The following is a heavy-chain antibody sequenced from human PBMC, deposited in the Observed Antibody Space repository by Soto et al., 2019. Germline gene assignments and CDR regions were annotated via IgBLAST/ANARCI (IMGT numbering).Heavy chain of an antibody. CDR3: ARTTYYYDSSGYYDPNDAFDI. J-gene: IGHJ3*02. D-gene: IGHD3-22*01. V-gene: IGHV2-70*11. CDR1: GFSLSTRGMC. Sequence: SGPTLVNPTQTLTLTCTFSGFSLSTRGMCVSWIRQPPGKPLEWLARIDWDDDKYYSTSLKTRLTISKDTSKNQVVLTMTNMDPVDTATYYCARTTYYYDSSGYYDPNDAFDIWGQGTMVTVSS. CDR2: IDWDDDK.